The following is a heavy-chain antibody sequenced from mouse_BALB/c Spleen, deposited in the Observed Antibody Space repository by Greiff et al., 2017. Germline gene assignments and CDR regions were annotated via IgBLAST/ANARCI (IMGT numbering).Heavy chain of an antibody. CDR3: ARDDGYYVGWFAY. V-gene: IGHV7-1*02. CDR2: SRNKANDYTT. J-gene: IGHJ3*01. D-gene: IGHD2-3*01. CDR1: GFTFSDFY. Sequence: EVKVVESGGGLVQPGGSLRLSCATSGFTFSDFYMEWVRQPPGKRLEWIAASRNKANDYTTEYSASVKGRFTISRDNSQSILYLQMNTLRAEDSATYYCARDDGYYVGWFAYWGQGTLVTVSA.